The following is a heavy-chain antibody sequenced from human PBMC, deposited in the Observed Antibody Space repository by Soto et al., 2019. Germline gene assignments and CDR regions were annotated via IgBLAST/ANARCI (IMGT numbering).Heavy chain of an antibody. V-gene: IGHV1-69*01. CDR1: GGTFSTYD. CDR3: AINEGTDGYKFAY. J-gene: IGHJ4*02. CDR2: IIPLFGTA. D-gene: IGHD5-12*01. Sequence: QVQLVQSGAEVKKPGSSVKVSCKASGGTFSTYDICWVRQAPGQGLEWMGGIIPLFGTANYAQKFQGRDTIIADESTRTAYMELRRLRSEDTAVYYCAINEGTDGYKFAYWGQGTLGTVSS.